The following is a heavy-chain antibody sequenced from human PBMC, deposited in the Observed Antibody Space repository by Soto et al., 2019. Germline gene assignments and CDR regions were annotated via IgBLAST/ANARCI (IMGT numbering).Heavy chain of an antibody. CDR3: AASYDNNWFDP. V-gene: IGHV4-39*01. CDR2: TYYSGST. Sequence: PSETLSLTCAVSGGSISRTTYYWGWIRQPPGTGLECIGTTYYSGSTYYNPSLKSRVTISVDTSKNQFSLKLSSLTAADTAVYYCAASYDNNWFDPWGQGTLVTSPQ. D-gene: IGHD3-9*01. CDR1: GGSISRTTYY. J-gene: IGHJ5*02.